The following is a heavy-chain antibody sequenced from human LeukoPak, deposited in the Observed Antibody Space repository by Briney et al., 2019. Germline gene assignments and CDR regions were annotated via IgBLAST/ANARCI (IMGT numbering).Heavy chain of an antibody. CDR3: ARSTSGYEIDY. CDR1: GGSISGYF. J-gene: IGHJ4*02. D-gene: IGHD5-12*01. Sequence: PSETLSLPCTVSGGSISGYFWSWIRQPPGKGLEWIGYMYYSGSTNYNPSLKSRVTISVDTSKNQFSLKLSSATAADTAVYYCARSTSGYEIDYWGQGTLVTVSS. V-gene: IGHV4-59*01. CDR2: MYYSGST.